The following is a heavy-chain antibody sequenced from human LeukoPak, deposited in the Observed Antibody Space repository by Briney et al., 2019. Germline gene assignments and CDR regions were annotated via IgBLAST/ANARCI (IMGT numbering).Heavy chain of an antibody. CDR1: VGTFSSYA. CDR2: SIPILGIA. V-gene: IGHV1-69*04. J-gene: IGHJ5*02. D-gene: IGHD2-2*01. Sequence: SVKVSCKSSVGTFSSYAISGVRQAPGQGREWVGRSIPILGIANYAQKFQGRVTITADKSTSTAYMELSSLRSEDTAVYYCARDGVVPAELDPWGQGTLVTVSS. CDR3: ARDGVVPAELDP.